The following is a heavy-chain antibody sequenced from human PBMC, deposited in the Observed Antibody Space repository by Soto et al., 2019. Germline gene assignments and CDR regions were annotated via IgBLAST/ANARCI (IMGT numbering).Heavy chain of an antibody. V-gene: IGHV1-69*06. CDR2: IIPNVGTA. CDR1: GGTFSSYS. D-gene: IGHD1-26*01. CDR3: ARDGGRHSGGIDY. J-gene: IGHJ4*02. Sequence: QVQLVQSGAEVKKPGSSVKVSCKASGGTFSSYSINWVRQAPGQGLEWMGEIIPNVGTANYAQKFQGRVTITADKSTSTAYMELSSLRSEDTAVYYCARDGGRHSGGIDYWGQGTLVTVSS.